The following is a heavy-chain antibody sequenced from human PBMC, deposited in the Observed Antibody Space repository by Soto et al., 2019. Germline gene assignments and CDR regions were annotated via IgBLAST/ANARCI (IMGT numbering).Heavy chain of an antibody. V-gene: IGHV3-74*01. CDR2: INSDGSVS. D-gene: IGHD2-15*01. Sequence: EVQLVESGGGLVQPGGSLRLSCAASGFTFSNYWMYWVRQAPGKGLVWVSLINSDGSVSSYADSVKGRLTISRDNVKNTLYLQMNSLRAEDTAVYYCARGDCVGGPCYSLAGSFYYYMDVWGKGTTVTVFS. CDR1: GFTFSNYW. CDR3: ARGDCVGGPCYSLAGSFYYYMDV. J-gene: IGHJ6*03.